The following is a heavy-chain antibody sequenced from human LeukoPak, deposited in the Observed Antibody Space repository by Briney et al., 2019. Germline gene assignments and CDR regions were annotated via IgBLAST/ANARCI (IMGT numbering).Heavy chain of an antibody. D-gene: IGHD2-2*01. V-gene: IGHV4-30-2*01. Sequence: SQTLSLTCTVSGGSISSGGYYWSWIRQPPGKGLEWIGYIYHSGSTYYNPSLKSRVTISVDRSKNQFSLKLSSVTAADTAVYYCASSPLVRGSSTRYWGQGTLATVSS. J-gene: IGHJ4*02. CDR1: GGSISSGGYY. CDR3: ASSPLVRGSSTRY. CDR2: IYHSGST.